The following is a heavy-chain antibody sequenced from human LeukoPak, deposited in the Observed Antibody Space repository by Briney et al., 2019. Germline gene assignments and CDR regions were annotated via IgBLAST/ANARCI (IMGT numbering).Heavy chain of an antibody. CDR3: AGRGFWSGYSDC. D-gene: IGHD3-3*01. J-gene: IGHJ4*02. Sequence: SETLSLTCAVSGYSISSGYYWGWIRQPPGKGLEWIGSIYHSGSTYYNPSLKSRVTISVDTSKNQFSLKLSSVTAADTAVYYCAGRGFWSGYSDCWGQGTLVTVSS. CDR2: IYHSGST. CDR1: GYSISSGYY. V-gene: IGHV4-38-2*01.